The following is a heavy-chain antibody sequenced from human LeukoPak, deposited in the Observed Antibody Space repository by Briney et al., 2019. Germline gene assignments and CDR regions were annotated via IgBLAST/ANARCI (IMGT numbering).Heavy chain of an antibody. CDR3: AKEGPGYTNPYYFAY. D-gene: IGHD3-16*02. CDR1: GFTFSTYA. Sequence: PGGSLRLSCAASGFTFSTYAMSWVRQAPGKGLEWVSTISGSGANTYYADSVRGRFTISRDNSKNTLYLHMNSLRAEDTAVYYCAKEGPGYTNPYYFAYWGQETLSPSPQ. CDR2: ISGSGANT. V-gene: IGHV3-23*01. J-gene: IGHJ4*02.